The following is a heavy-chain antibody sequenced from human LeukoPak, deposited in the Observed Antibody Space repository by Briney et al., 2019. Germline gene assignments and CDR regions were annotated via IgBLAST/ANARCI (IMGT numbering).Heavy chain of an antibody. J-gene: IGHJ4*02. CDR2: IRSKAYGGAT. CDR3: VVVVSATHFDY. V-gene: IGHV3-49*04. D-gene: IGHD2-15*01. Sequence: GGSLRLSCTASGFTFGDYAMSWVRQAPGKGLDWVGFIRSKAYGGATEYAASVQGRFTISSDDSKTIDYLQKNSLKTEDTAVYYCVVVVSATHFDYWGQGTLVTVSS. CDR1: GFTFGDYA.